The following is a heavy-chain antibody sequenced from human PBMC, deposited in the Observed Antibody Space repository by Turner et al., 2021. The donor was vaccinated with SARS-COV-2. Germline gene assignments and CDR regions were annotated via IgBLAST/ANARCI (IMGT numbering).Heavy chain of an antibody. CDR3: ARYDYRLRQGFDV. CDR1: GYPFTSYD. CDR2: SDGGSGDT. V-gene: IGHV1-8*01. Sequence: QVQLVQSGAEVKNPGASVKVYFKASGYPFTSYDINWVRQATGQVPEWVGYSDGGSGDTGHARRFQGRVTLTRDTSINTAYMELSGLSFEDTAIYYCARYDYRLRQGFDVWGQGTKVIVSS. J-gene: IGHJ3*01. D-gene: IGHD1-1*01.